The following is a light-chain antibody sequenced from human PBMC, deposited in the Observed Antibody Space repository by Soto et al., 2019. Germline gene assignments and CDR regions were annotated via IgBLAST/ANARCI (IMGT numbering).Light chain of an antibody. Sequence: QSVLTQPPSASGSPGQSVTISCTGTSSDIGGYNSVSWYQQHPGKAPRLMIYEVNKRPSGVPDRFSGSKSGYTASLTVSGLQTEDEADYYCSSYAGSNRVVFGGGTKLTVL. CDR3: SSYAGSNRVV. CDR1: SSDIGGYNS. CDR2: EVN. V-gene: IGLV2-8*01. J-gene: IGLJ2*01.